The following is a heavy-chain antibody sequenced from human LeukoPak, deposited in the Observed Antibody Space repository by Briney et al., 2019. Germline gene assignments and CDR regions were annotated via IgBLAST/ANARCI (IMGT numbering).Heavy chain of an antibody. D-gene: IGHD4-17*01. CDR1: GFTFSSYW. CDR2: IKSKTDGGTT. J-gene: IGHJ3*02. Sequence: SGGSLRLSCAASGFTFSSYWMSWVRQAPGKGLEWVGRIKSKTDGGTTDYAAPVKGRFTISRDDSKNTLYLQMNSLKTEDTAVYYCTIDGDYDAFDIWGQGTMVTVSS. V-gene: IGHV3-15*01. CDR3: TIDGDYDAFDI.